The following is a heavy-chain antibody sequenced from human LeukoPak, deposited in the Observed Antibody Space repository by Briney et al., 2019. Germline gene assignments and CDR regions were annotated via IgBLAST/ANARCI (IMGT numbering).Heavy chain of an antibody. J-gene: IGHJ4*02. CDR2: IYYSGST. Sequence: SETLCLTCTVSGGSISSSSSYWGWIRQPPGKGLEWIGCIYYSGSTYYNPSLKSRVTISVDTSKNQFSLTLSSVTAADTAVYYCARHYYDTSGLDYFDYWGQGTLVTVS. D-gene: IGHD3-22*01. CDR1: GGSISSSSSY. CDR3: ARHYYDTSGLDYFDY. V-gene: IGHV4-39*01.